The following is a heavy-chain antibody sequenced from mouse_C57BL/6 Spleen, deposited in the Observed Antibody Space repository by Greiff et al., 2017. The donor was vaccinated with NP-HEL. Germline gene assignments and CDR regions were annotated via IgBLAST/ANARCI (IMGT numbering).Heavy chain of an antibody. CDR3: ATLITTVVAGAMDY. CDR1: GFSLTSYG. Sequence: VKLQESGPGLVAPSQSLSITCTVSGFSLTSYGVSWVRQPPGKGLEWLGVIWGDGSTNYHSALISRLSISKDNSKSQVFLKLNSLQTDDTATYYCATLITTVVAGAMDYWGQGTSVTVSS. J-gene: IGHJ4*01. D-gene: IGHD1-1*01. CDR2: IWGDGST. V-gene: IGHV2-3*01.